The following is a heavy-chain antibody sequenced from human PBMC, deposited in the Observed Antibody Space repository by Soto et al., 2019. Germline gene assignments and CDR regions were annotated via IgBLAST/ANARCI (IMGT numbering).Heavy chain of an antibody. CDR3: ARGFYSSSPGHNDY. Sequence: ASVKVSCKASGGTFSSYAISWVRQAPGQGLEWMGGIIPIFGTANYAQKFQGRVTITTDESTSTAYMELSSLRSDYSAVYYCARGFYSSSPGHNDYGGQGTLVTVSS. V-gene: IGHV1-69*05. CDR2: IIPIFGTA. D-gene: IGHD6-6*01. J-gene: IGHJ4*02. CDR1: GGTFSSYA.